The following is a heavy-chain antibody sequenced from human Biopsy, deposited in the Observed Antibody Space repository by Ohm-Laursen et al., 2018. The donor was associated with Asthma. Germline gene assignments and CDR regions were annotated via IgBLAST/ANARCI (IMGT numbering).Heavy chain of an antibody. CDR2: MSFDGRQT. CDR1: GISFRNYG. D-gene: IGHD3-22*01. V-gene: IGHV3-30*03. CDR3: ARGDSSNWSHYYFDY. Sequence: SLRLSCSASGISFRNYGMHWVRQAPGKGLEWVAVMSFDGRQTYYADSVKGRFTISRDNSKNTLYLQMNSLRAEDTAVYYCARGDSSNWSHYYFDYWGQGTLVTVSS. J-gene: IGHJ4*02.